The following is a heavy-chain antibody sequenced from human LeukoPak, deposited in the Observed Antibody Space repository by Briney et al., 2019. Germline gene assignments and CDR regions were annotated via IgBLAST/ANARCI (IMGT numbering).Heavy chain of an antibody. CDR1: GGTFSSYA. CDR2: IIPIFGTA. Sequence: ASVKVSCKASGGTFSSYAISWVRQAPGQGLEWMGRIIPIFGTANYAQKFQGRVTITTDESTSTAYMELSSLRSEDTAVYYCAFRMVVVTTAGHFDYWGQGTLVTVSS. D-gene: IGHD3-22*01. CDR3: AFRMVVVTTAGHFDY. J-gene: IGHJ4*02. V-gene: IGHV1-69*05.